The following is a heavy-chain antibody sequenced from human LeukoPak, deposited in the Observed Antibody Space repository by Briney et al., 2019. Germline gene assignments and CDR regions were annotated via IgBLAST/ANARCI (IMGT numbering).Heavy chain of an antibody. CDR1: GFTLSNNY. D-gene: IGHD1-7*01. Sequence: GGSLRLSCAASGFTLSNNYMSWGRQAPGKGLEWVSVIYTGGNTHYADYAKGRFTISIDNSKNMLYLQMNSLRAADTAVFYCARGPYNWNYRRGFLDYWGQGTLVTVSS. CDR3: ARGPYNWNYRRGFLDY. CDR2: IYTGGNT. V-gene: IGHV3-66*01. J-gene: IGHJ4*02.